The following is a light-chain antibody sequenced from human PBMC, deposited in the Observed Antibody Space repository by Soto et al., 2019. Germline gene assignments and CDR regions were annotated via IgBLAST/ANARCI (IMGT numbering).Light chain of an antibody. CDR1: TSNIGSNY. CDR2: RNN. CDR3: QSYDSSLTVV. Sequence: QSVLTQPPSASGTPGQGVTISCSGSTSNIGSNYVYWYQQLPGTAPKLLIYRNNQRPSGVPDRFSGSKSGTSASLAISGLRSDDEAEYFCQSYDSSLTVVFGGGTQLTVL. V-gene: IGLV1-47*01. J-gene: IGLJ2*01.